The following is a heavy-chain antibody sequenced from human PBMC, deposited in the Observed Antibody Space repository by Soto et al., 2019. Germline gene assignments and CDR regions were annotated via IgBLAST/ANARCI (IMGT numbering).Heavy chain of an antibody. CDR3: ARETAPRGQFDFHN. J-gene: IGHJ4*02. D-gene: IGHD3-10*01. Sequence: EVQLLEAGGGLVQPGGSLRLSCAASGFTFNAYGMSWVRQAPGKGLEWVSSISGSGGTTYYADSVKGRFTISRDNSKNTLFVQMNSLGAGDTAIYYCARETAPRGQFDFHNWGQGTLVADSS. V-gene: IGHV3-23*01. CDR2: ISGSGGTT. CDR1: GFTFNAYG.